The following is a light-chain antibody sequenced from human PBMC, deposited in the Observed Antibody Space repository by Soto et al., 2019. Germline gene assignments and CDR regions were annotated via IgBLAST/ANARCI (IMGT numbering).Light chain of an antibody. Sequence: IHMTQSPSSLSASVGDRVTITCRASQRITTYLNWYQQKPGKAPKLLISTAATLQGGVPSRFSGSGSGTDFTLTITTLQPEDCANYFCQQSYSTPYTFGPGTKLEIK. V-gene: IGKV1-39*01. CDR3: QQSYSTPYT. CDR1: QRITTY. J-gene: IGKJ2*01. CDR2: TAA.